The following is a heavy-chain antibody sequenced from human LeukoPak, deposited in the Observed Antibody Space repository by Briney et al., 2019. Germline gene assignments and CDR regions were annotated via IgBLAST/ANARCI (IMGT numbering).Heavy chain of an antibody. CDR1: GGSISSGDYY. D-gene: IGHD5-18*01. Sequence: PSQTLSPTCTVSGGSISSGDYYWSWIRQPPGKGLEWIGYIYYSGSTYYNPSLKSRVTISVDTSKNQFSLKLSSVTAADTAVYYCARDLGVDTAMVPGYWGQGTLVTVSS. V-gene: IGHV4-30-4*08. CDR3: ARDLGVDTAMVPGY. J-gene: IGHJ4*02. CDR2: IYYSGST.